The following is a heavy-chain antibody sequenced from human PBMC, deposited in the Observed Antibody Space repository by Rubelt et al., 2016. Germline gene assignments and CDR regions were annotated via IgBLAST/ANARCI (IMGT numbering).Heavy chain of an antibody. Sequence: QLQLQESGPGLVKPSETLSLTCTVSGASISSSSYYWVWIRQPPGKGLEWIGSIPYSGSTYSNPSLKSRRSRSVNTSKNHFSLRLSSVTAADTAVYYCARGLDSRGYPNWFDPWGQGTLVTVSS. CDR3: ARGLDSRGYPNWFDP. V-gene: IGHV4-39*07. CDR2: IPYSGST. D-gene: IGHD3-22*01. J-gene: IGHJ5*02. CDR1: GASISSSSYY.